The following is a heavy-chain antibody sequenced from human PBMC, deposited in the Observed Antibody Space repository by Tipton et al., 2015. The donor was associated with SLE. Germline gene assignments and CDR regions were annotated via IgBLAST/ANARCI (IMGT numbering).Heavy chain of an antibody. CDR2: IYHSGST. D-gene: IGHD5-18*01. V-gene: IGHV4-38-2*02. CDR3: ARDWPNTAMVLDY. J-gene: IGHJ4*02. CDR1: GYSISSGYY. Sequence: TLSLTCAVSGYSISSGYYWGWIRLPPGKGLEWIGSIYHSGSTYYNPSLTSRVTISVDTSKNQFSLKLSSVTAADTAVYYCARDWPNTAMVLDYWGQGTLVTVSS.